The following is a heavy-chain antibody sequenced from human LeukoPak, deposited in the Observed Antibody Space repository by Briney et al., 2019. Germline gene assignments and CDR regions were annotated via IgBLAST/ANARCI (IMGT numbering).Heavy chain of an antibody. Sequence: ASVKVSCKASGYTFTSYDINWVRQATGQGLEWMGWMNPNSGNTGHAQKFQGRVTITRNTSISTAYMELSSLRSEDTAVYYCARGDIVVVPAAIRRMVVRGRGAFDIWGQGTMVTVSS. D-gene: IGHD2-2*02. CDR3: ARGDIVVVPAAIRRMVVRGRGAFDI. J-gene: IGHJ3*02. CDR2: MNPNSGNT. CDR1: GYTFTSYD. V-gene: IGHV1-8*03.